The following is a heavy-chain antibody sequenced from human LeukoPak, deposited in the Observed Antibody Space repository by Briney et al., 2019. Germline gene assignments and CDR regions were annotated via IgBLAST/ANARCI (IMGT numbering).Heavy chain of an antibody. CDR2: IKQDGREK. CDR1: GFTFSSYW. V-gene: IGHV3-7*01. Sequence: GGSLRLSCAASGFTFSSYWMSWVRQAPGKGLEWVANIKQDGREKYYVDSVKGRFTISRDNAKNSLYLQMNSLRAEDTAVYYCARERPFIAARPNYYYYYGMDVWGQGTTVTVSS. CDR3: ARERPFIAARPNYYYYYGMDV. D-gene: IGHD6-6*01. J-gene: IGHJ6*02.